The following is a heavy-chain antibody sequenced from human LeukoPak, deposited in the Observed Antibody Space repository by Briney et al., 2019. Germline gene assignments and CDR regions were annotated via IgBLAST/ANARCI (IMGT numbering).Heavy chain of an antibody. J-gene: IGHJ4*02. V-gene: IGHV3-11*06. D-gene: IGHD1-26*01. CDR2: ISSSSTYT. CDR1: GFTLSDYF. CDR3: ARVARPVGTTGGGLDY. Sequence: PGGSVRLSCAAFGFTLSDYFMSWIRQAPGKGLEWVSHISSSSTYTNYADSVKGRFTISRDNTKNSLYLQMNSLRTEDTAVYYCARVARPVGTTGGGLDYWGQGTLVTVSS.